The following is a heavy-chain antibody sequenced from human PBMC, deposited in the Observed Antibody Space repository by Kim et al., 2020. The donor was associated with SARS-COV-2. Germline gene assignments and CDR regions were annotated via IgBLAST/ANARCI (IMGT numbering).Heavy chain of an antibody. D-gene: IGHD6-19*01. V-gene: IGHV3-21*01. J-gene: IGHJ4*02. Sequence: YAESVKGRFTISRANAKNSLYLQMNRMRAEDTAVYYCARAYSSGWAYFDYWGQGTLVTVSS. CDR3: ARAYSSGWAYFDY.